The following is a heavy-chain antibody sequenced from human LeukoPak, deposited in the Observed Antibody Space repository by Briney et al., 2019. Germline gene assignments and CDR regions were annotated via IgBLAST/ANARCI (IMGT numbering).Heavy chain of an antibody. J-gene: IGHJ4*02. Sequence: PGGSLRLSCAASGLSFSSHGMHWVRQAPGKGLEWVAVIWYDGSNENYSDSLRGRFTISRDNAKNTVYLQMNSLRAEDTAVYHCARGKGNYGYTGFDYWGQGTLVTVSS. V-gene: IGHV3-33*01. CDR2: IWYDGSNE. CDR1: GLSFSSHG. D-gene: IGHD2-2*02. CDR3: ARGKGNYGYTGFDY.